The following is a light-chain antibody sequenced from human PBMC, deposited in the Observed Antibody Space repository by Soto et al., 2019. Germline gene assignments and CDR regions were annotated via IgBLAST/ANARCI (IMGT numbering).Light chain of an antibody. V-gene: IGKV1-33*01. CDR3: QQYDNLPLT. Sequence: EIQMTQSPSSLSASVVDRVTITCQASQDISNYLNWYQQKPGKAPKLLIYDASNLETGVPSRFSGSGSGTDFTFTISSLQPEDIATYYCQQYDNLPLTFGGGTKVDIK. J-gene: IGKJ4*01. CDR1: QDISNY. CDR2: DAS.